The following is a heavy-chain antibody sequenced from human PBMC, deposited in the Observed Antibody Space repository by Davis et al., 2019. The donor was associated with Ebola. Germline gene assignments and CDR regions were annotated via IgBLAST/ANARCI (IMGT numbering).Heavy chain of an antibody. J-gene: IGHJ6*02. Sequence: GESLKISCKGSGYSFTSYWIRWVRQLPGKGLEWMGRIDPSDSYTNYSPSFQGHVTISADKSISTAYLQWSSLKASDTAMYYCAGSGYFYYGMDVWGQGTTVTVSS. CDR3: AGSGYFYYGMDV. V-gene: IGHV5-10-1*01. D-gene: IGHD3-22*01. CDR2: IDPSDSYT. CDR1: GYSFTSYW.